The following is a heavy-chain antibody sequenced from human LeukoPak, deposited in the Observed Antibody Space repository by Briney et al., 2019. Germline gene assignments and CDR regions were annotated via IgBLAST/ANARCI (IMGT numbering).Heavy chain of an antibody. CDR1: GGSFSGYY. J-gene: IGHJ6*02. D-gene: IGHD4-23*01. V-gene: IGHV4-34*01. CDR3: ARSGLRWSYYYYGMDV. CDR2: INHSGST. Sequence: SETLSLTCAVYGGSFSGYYWSWIRQPPGKGLEWIGEINHSGSTNYNPFLKSRVTISVDTSKNQFSLKLSSVTAADTAVYYCARSGLRWSYYYYGMDVWGQGTTVTVSS.